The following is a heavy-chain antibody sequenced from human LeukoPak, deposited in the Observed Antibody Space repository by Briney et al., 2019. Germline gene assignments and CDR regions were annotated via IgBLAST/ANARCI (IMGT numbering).Heavy chain of an antibody. V-gene: IGHV4-39*07. CDR2: IYHSGST. J-gene: IGHJ4*02. CDR3: AGRFTIPHCLDY. Sequence: SETLSLTCTVSGGSISSSNYYWGWIRQPPGKGLEWIGSIYHSGSTNYNPSLKSRLTISVDKSKNQFSLKLSSVTAADTAVYYCAGRFTIPHCLDYWGQGTLVTVSS. D-gene: IGHD3-3*01. CDR1: GGSISSSNYY.